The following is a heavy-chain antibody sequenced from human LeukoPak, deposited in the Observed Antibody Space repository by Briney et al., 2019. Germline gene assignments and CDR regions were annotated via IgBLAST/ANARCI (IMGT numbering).Heavy chain of an antibody. Sequence: GASVKVSCKASGYTFIGYYLHWVRQAPGQGLEWMGWINPNGGGPKYAQKFQGRVTVSRDTSISTAYMELSRLSSDDKAVYYCARGLTDSRGYYSHFDCWGQGSLVTVSS. V-gene: IGHV1-2*02. CDR3: ARGLTDSRGYYSHFDC. J-gene: IGHJ4*02. CDR2: INPNGGGP. CDR1: GYTFIGYY. D-gene: IGHD3-22*01.